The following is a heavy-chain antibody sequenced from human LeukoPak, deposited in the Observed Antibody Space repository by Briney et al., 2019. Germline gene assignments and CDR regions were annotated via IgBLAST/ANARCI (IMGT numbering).Heavy chain of an antibody. D-gene: IGHD3-3*01. CDR3: ARIMGTVYDFWSGYYMDV. J-gene: IGHJ6*03. Sequence: SQTLSLTCTVSGGSISSGSYYWSWIRQPAGKGLEWIGRIYTSGSTNYNPSLKSRVTISVDTSKNQFSLKLSSVTAAVTAVYYCARIMGTVYDFWSGYYMDVWGKGTTVTVSS. CDR2: IYTSGST. CDR1: GGSISSGSYY. V-gene: IGHV4-61*02.